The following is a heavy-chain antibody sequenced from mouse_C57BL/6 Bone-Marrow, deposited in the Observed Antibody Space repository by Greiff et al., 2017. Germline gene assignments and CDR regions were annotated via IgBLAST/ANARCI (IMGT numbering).Heavy chain of an antibody. Sequence: QLQLQQSGPELARPWASVKISCQPFYTFSRRVHFAIRDTNSWMPWVKQRPGQGLEWIGAIYPGNGDTSYNQKFKGKATLPADESSSTAYMQLSSRTSEDYAVYYCALSLFAYWGQGTLVTVSA. CDR2: GQGLEWIG. CDR1: YTFSRRVH. V-gene: IGHV1-87*01. J-gene: IGHJ3*01. CDR3: SEDYAVYYCALSLFAY.